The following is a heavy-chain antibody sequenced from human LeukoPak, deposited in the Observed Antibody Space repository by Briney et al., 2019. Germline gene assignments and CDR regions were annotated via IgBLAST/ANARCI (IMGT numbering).Heavy chain of an antibody. CDR3: ARDRGYSYGHPFDF. Sequence: AGGSLRLSCTASGFSFSNYGMHWVRQAPGKGLEWVALIWHDGSNRYYAEAVKGQFTISRDNSKNMLYLQMSSLRAEDTAVYYCARDRGYSYGHPFDFWGQGTLVTVSS. J-gene: IGHJ4*02. D-gene: IGHD5-18*01. CDR2: IWHDGSNR. CDR1: GFSFSNYG. V-gene: IGHV3-33*01.